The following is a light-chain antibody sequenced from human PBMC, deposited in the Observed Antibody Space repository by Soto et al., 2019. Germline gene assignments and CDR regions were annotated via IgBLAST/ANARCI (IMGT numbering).Light chain of an antibody. CDR3: QKYDDAPLT. Sequence: DIQMTQSPSSLSASVGDRVTITCRAGQDINIYLAWYQQKPGKVPKLLISAASTLQSGVPSRFSGSGSGTDFTFTISSLQPEDVATYYCQKYDDAPLTFGGGTKVEIK. CDR2: AAS. CDR1: QDINIY. V-gene: IGKV1-27*01. J-gene: IGKJ4*01.